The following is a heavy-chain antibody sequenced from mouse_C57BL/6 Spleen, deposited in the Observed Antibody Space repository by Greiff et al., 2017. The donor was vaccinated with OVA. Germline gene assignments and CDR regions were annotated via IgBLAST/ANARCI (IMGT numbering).Heavy chain of an antibody. V-gene: IGHV10-1*01. Sequence: EVQVVESGGGLVQPKGSLKLSCAASGFSFNTYAMNWVRQAPGKGLEWVARIRSKSNNYATYYADSVKDRFTISRDDSESMLYLQMNNLKTEDTAMYYCVRQYYYYDDRFAYWGQGTLVTVSA. CDR3: VRQYYYYDDRFAY. J-gene: IGHJ3*01. D-gene: IGHD2-4*01. CDR1: GFSFNTYA. CDR2: IRSKSNNYAT.